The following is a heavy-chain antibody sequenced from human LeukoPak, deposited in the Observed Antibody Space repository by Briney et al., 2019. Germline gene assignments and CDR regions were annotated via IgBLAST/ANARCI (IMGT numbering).Heavy chain of an antibody. CDR2: INPNSGGT. J-gene: IGHJ6*03. D-gene: IGHD2-21*01. CDR3: ARERYCGGDCYDYYYYMDV. CDR1: GYTFTGYY. Sequence: ASVKVSCKASGYTFTGYYMHWVRQAPGQGLEWMGWINPNSGGTNYAQKFQGRVTMTRDTSISTAYMELSRLRSDDTAVYYCARERYCGGDCYDYYYYMDVWGKGTTVTVSS. V-gene: IGHV1-2*02.